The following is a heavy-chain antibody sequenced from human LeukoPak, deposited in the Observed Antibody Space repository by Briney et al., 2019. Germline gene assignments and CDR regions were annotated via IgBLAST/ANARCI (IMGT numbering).Heavy chain of an antibody. D-gene: IGHD3-22*01. V-gene: IGHV4-39*07. CDR3: ARGQSYGFNDSSGYYHFDY. CDR2: IYYSGST. Sequence: PSETLSLTCTVSGGSISSRSYYWGWIRQPPGKGLEWIGSIYYSGSTSYNPSLKSRVTISVDTSKNQFSLKLTSVTAADTAVYYCARGQSYGFNDSSGYYHFDYWGQGTLVTVSS. J-gene: IGHJ4*02. CDR1: GGSISSRSYY.